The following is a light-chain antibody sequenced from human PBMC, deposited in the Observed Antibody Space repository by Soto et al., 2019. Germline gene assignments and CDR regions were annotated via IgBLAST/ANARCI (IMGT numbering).Light chain of an antibody. V-gene: IGKV3-15*01. CDR2: TAS. CDR3: QQCNNWPPRT. Sequence: DIVLTQSPVTLSVSPGESATLSCRASQNIESNLAWYQQKPGQSPRLLIYTASTRASGIPARFSRSGYGTEFTLTISSLQSEDSAAYYCQQCNNWPPRTFGGGTKVDSK. J-gene: IGKJ4*01. CDR1: QNIESN.